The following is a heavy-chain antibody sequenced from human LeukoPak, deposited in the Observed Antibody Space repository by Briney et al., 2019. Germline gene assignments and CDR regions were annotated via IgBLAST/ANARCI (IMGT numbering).Heavy chain of an antibody. Sequence: GGSLRLSCAASGFTFSSYAMSWVRQAPWKGLEWVSAISGSGGSTYYADSVKGRFTISRDNSKNTLYLQMNSLRAEDTAVYYCAKGPKGPGYYYYYYMDVWGKGTTVTVSS. J-gene: IGHJ6*03. CDR2: ISGSGGST. V-gene: IGHV3-23*01. CDR3: AKGPKGPGYYYYYYMDV. CDR1: GFTFSSYA.